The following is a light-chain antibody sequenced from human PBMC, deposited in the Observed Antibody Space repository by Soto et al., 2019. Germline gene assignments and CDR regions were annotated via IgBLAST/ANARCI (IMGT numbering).Light chain of an antibody. CDR2: DAS. CDR1: QSVSSSY. CDR3: QQRGSWPLT. V-gene: IGKV3-11*01. J-gene: IGKJ4*01. Sequence: EIVLTQSPATLSFSPGERATLSCRASQSVSSSYLAWYQQKPGQAPRLLIYDASNRATGITARFSGSGSGTDFTHTIRSLEPDDFAVYYCQQRGSWPLTFGGGTKVVIK.